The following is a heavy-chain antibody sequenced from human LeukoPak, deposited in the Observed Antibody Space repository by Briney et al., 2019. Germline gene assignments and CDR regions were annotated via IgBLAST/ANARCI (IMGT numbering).Heavy chain of an antibody. V-gene: IGHV3-53*01. CDR2: IYSDNT. CDR1: GFTVSSNS. J-gene: IGHJ4*02. D-gene: IGHD4/OR15-4a*01. CDR3: ARRAGAYSRPYDY. Sequence: GGSLRLSCTVSGFTVSSNSMSWVRQAPGKGLEWVSFIYSDNTHYSDSVKGRFTISRDNSKNTLYLQMNSLRAEDTAVYYCARRAGAYSRPYDYWAQGTLVTVSS.